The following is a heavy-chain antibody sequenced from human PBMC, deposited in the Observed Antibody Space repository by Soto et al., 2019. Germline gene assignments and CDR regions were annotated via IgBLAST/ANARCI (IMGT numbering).Heavy chain of an antibody. D-gene: IGHD3-22*01. CDR1: GFPFTRHL. J-gene: IGHJ4*02. CDR3: AKEMFPQTVLDSSSPWGDY. V-gene: IGHV3-30*02. Sequence: GGSLRLSCAGSGFPFTRHLMHWVRQAPGKGLEWVALIWHDGSEEDFRDSVKGRFTLSRDVSKGTLYLQMNSLRAEDTAVYYCAKEMFPQTVLDSSSPWGDYWGPGTLVTVSS. CDR2: IWHDGSEE.